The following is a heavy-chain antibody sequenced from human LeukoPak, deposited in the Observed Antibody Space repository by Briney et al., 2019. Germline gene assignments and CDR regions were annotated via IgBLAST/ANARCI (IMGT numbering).Heavy chain of an antibody. V-gene: IGHV1-46*01. CDR3: ARDCSSTSCYKGRDAFDI. D-gene: IGHD2-2*02. CDR2: INPSGGST. Sequence: ASVKVSCKASGYTFTSYYMHWVRQAPGQGLEWMGIINPSGGSTSYAQKFQGRVTMTRDTPTSTVYMELSSLRSEDTAVYYCARDCSSTSCYKGRDAFDIWGQGTMVTVSS. J-gene: IGHJ3*02. CDR1: GYTFTSYY.